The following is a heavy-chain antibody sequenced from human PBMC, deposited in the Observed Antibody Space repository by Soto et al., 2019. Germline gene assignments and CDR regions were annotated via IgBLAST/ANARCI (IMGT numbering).Heavy chain of an antibody. CDR1: GGTFSSYA. J-gene: IGHJ5*02. V-gene: IGHV1-69*13. CDR2: IIPIFGTA. CDR3: ARDHCSSTSCYSWFDP. D-gene: IGHD2-2*02. Sequence: SVKVSCKASGGTFSSYATSWVRQAPGQGLEWMGGIIPIFGTATYAQKFQGRVTITADESTSTAYMELSSLRSEDTAVYYCARDHCSSTSCYSWFDPWGQGTLVTVSS.